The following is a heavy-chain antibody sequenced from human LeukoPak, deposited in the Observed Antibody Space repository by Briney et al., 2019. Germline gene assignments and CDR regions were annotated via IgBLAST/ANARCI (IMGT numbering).Heavy chain of an antibody. CDR1: GGTFSRYP. CDR3: AKAATYTVSLQYYFDL. D-gene: IGHD5/OR15-5a*01. V-gene: IGHV1-69*13. J-gene: IGHJ4*02. Sequence: SVKVSCKASGGTFSRYPISWVRQAPGQGLERMGGIIPIFGAANYAQKFQGRVTITADESTSTAYMELSSLRSEDTAVYYCAKAATYTVSLQYYFDLWGQGTLVTVSS. CDR2: IIPIFGAA.